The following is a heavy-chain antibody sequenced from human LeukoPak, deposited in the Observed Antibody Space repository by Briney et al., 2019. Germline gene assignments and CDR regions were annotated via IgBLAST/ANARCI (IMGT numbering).Heavy chain of an antibody. CDR3: ARDNGGRGSSGWYPLYFDY. J-gene: IGHJ4*02. Sequence: SETLSLTCSVSGGSISSDYWSWIRQPPGKGLEWIGYIYYSGSTNYNPSLKSRVTISVDTSKNQFSLKLSSVTAADTAVYYCARDNGGRGSSGWYPLYFDYWGQGTLVTVSS. D-gene: IGHD6-19*01. V-gene: IGHV4-59*01. CDR1: GGSISSDY. CDR2: IYYSGST.